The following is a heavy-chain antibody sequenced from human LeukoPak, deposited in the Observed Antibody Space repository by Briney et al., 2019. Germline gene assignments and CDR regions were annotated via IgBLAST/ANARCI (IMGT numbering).Heavy chain of an antibody. Sequence: GGSLRLSCAASGFTFSSYGMHWVRQAPGKGLEWVAVIWYDGSNKYYADSVKGRFTISRDNSKSTLYLQMNSLRAEDTAVYYCAKAKPILGSSRRPYFDYWGQGTLVTVSS. CDR1: GFTFSSYG. J-gene: IGHJ4*02. CDR3: AKAKPILGSSRRPYFDY. CDR2: IWYDGSNK. D-gene: IGHD6-6*01. V-gene: IGHV3-33*06.